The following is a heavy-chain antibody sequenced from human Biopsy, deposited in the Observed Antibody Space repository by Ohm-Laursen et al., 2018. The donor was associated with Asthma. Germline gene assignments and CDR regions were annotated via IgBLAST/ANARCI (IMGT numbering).Heavy chain of an antibody. J-gene: IGHJ6*02. V-gene: IGHV1-18*01. CDR2: ISVYNGNT. CDR3: ARAVDYSHYYGIDV. CDR1: GYTFNSAG. D-gene: IGHD3-10*01. Sequence: ASVKVSCKSSGYTFNSAGITWVRQAPGQGLEWMGWISVYNGNTKVAQKLQDRVTMITDTSTGTAYMELRSLRSDDTAVYFCARAVDYSHYYGIDVWGQGTTVTVS.